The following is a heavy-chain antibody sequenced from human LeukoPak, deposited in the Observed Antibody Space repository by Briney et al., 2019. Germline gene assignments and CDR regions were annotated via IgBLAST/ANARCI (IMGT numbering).Heavy chain of an antibody. CDR3: AKAAYSSGWYYFDY. D-gene: IGHD6-19*01. J-gene: IGHJ4*02. CDR1: GFTFSSYG. CDR2: ISGSGGST. V-gene: IGHV3-23*01. Sequence: GGSLRLSCAASGFTFSSYGMSWVRQAPGKGLEWVSAISGSGGSTYYADSVKGRFTISRDNSKNALYLQMNSLRAEDTAVYYCAKAAYSSGWYYFDYWGQGTLVTVSS.